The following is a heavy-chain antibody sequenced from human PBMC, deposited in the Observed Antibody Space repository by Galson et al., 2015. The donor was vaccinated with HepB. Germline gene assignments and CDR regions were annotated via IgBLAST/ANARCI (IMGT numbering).Heavy chain of an antibody. J-gene: IGHJ4*02. CDR1: GFTVSRNY. CDR3: ARDLDDYGDSGVY. CDR2: IYIGGTT. Sequence: SRRLSCAASGFTVSRNYMSWVRQAPGKGLEWVSIIYIGGTTYYADSVKGRFTISRDSSRNTLYLQMNSLRAEDTAVYYCARDLDDYGDSGVYWGQGTLVTVSS. V-gene: IGHV3-66*01. D-gene: IGHD4-17*01.